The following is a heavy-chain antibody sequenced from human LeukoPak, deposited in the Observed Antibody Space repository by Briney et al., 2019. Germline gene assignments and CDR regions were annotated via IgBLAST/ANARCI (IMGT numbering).Heavy chain of an antibody. Sequence: SETLSLTCTVSGGSISSSSYYWGWIRQPPEKGLEWIGSLYYSGTTYYNPSLKSRVTISVDTSKNQFSLKLSSVTAADTAVYYCARGRSYGFDFDSWGPGTLVIVSS. V-gene: IGHV4-39*01. CDR2: LYYSGTT. CDR1: GGSISSSSYY. J-gene: IGHJ4*02. D-gene: IGHD5-18*01. CDR3: ARGRSYGFDFDS.